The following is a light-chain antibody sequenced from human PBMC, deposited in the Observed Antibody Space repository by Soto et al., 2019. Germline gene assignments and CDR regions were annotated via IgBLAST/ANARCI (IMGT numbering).Light chain of an antibody. CDR3: QQSYSTPYT. CDR2: AAT. J-gene: IGKJ2*01. CDR1: QSISTY. V-gene: IGKV1-39*01. Sequence: DIQMTQSPSSLSASVGDRVTITCRASQSISTYLNWYQQRPGKAPSLLIYAATTLQSGVPSRFRGSASGTDFTLIIISLQPEDFATYYCQQSYSTPYTFGQGTKLEIK.